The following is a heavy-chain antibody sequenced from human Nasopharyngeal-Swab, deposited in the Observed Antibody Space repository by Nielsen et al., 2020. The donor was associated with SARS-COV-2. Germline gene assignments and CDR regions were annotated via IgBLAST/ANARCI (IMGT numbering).Heavy chain of an antibody. J-gene: IGHJ5*02. CDR3: ARPDSSWYGPFDP. Sequence: SETLSLTCTVSGGSISSGSYYWGWIRQPPGKGLEWIGSIYYSGSTYYNPSLKSRVTISVDTSKNQFSLKLSSVTAADTAVYYCARPDSSWYGPFDPWGQGTLVTVSS. V-gene: IGHV4-39*01. CDR1: GGSISSGSYY. D-gene: IGHD6-13*01. CDR2: IYYSGST.